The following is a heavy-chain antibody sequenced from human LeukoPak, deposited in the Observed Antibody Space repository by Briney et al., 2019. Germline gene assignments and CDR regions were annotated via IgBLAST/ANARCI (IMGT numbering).Heavy chain of an antibody. D-gene: IGHD6-19*01. V-gene: IGHV3-53*01. CDR2: IYSGGST. Sequence: GGSLRLSCAASGFIVSSNYMSWVRQAPGKGLEWVSIIYSGGSTNYADSVKGRFTISIDNSKNTLYLQMNILRAEDTAVYYCARGLPPAMADPPLDYWGQGTPVTVSS. CDR1: GFIVSSNY. CDR3: ARGLPPAMADPPLDY. J-gene: IGHJ4*02.